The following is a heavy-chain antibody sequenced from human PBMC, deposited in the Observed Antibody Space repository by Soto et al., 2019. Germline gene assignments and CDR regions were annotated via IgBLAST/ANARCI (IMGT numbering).Heavy chain of an antibody. CDR1: GLSFRNYW. V-gene: IGHV3-74*01. D-gene: IGHD1-20*01. CDR2: INTDGTYT. CDR3: AGFGYDWNGWD. Sequence: EMQLVESGGGLVQPGGSLRLSCVASGLSFRNYWVHWVRQAPGKGLEWFSRINTDGTYTSNADPVKGRFTISRDNAKNTLYLQMNSLRVEDTAVYFCAGFGYDWNGWDWGPGTLVTVSS. J-gene: IGHJ4*02.